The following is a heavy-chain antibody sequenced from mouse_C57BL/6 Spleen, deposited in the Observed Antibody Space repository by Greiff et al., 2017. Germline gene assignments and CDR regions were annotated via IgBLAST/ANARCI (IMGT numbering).Heavy chain of an antibody. CDR3: ARRIYYDYDGDGYYAMDY. D-gene: IGHD2-4*01. V-gene: IGHV1-52*01. Sequence: VQLQQPGAELVRPGSSVKLSCKASGYTFTSYWMHWVKQRPIQGLEWIGNIDPSDSETHYNQKFKDKATLTVDKSSSTAYMPLSSLTSEDSAVYYCARRIYYDYDGDGYYAMDYWGQGTSVTVSS. CDR1: GYTFTSYW. CDR2: IDPSDSET. J-gene: IGHJ4*01.